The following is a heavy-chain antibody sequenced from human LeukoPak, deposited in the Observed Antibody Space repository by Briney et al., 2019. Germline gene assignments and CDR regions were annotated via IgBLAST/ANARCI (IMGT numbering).Heavy chain of an antibody. CDR2: IGSSGIMT. D-gene: IGHD6-13*01. CDR1: GFTFSNYG. J-gene: IGHJ5*01. V-gene: IGHV3-23*01. CDR3: AKDSSNSWFDS. Sequence: GGSLRLSCAASGFTFSNYGMSWVRQAPGKGLEWVSTIGSSGIMTYYADPVKGRFTISSDASKNTLYLQMNSLRAEDTAVYYCAKDSSNSWFDSWGQGTLVTVSS.